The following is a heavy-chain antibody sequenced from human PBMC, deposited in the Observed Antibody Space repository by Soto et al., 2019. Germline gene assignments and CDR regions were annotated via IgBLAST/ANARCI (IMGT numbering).Heavy chain of an antibody. CDR3: ARTAGTFDNFWSCYGYDI. J-gene: IGHJ3*02. Sequence: PSETLSLTCSVSGGSIDTYYWTWFRQAPGRGLEFIGNIYYSGTTNINPALESRVSLSIDRAKRQFSLTLSSVTAADPAVYYGARTAGTFDNFWSCYGYDIWGPGTKVTVSS. CDR1: GGSIDTYY. V-gene: IGHV4-59*13. D-gene: IGHD3-3*01. CDR2: IYYSGTT.